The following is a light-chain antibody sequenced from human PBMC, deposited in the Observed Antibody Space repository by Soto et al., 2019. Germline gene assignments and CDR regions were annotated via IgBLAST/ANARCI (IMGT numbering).Light chain of an antibody. Sequence: DFQMTQSPSTLSASVGDRVTITCRASQSIHSWLAWYQQKPGRTPKLLIYRASILESGVPSRFSGSGSGTEFTLTINNLQPDDFASYYCHQYNAHPYTFGRGTKLEIK. CDR2: RAS. J-gene: IGKJ2*01. CDR1: QSIHSW. CDR3: HQYNAHPYT. V-gene: IGKV1-5*03.